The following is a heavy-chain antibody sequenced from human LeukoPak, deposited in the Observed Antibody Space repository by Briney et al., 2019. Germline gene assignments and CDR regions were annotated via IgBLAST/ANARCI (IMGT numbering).Heavy chain of an antibody. Sequence: SETLSLTCTVSGGSISSGGYYWSWIRQHPGKGLEWIGYIYYSGSTYYNPSLKSRVTISVDTSKNQFSLKLSPVTAADTAVYYCARGEYYYGSGSYSHWGQGTLVTVSS. CDR3: ARGEYYYGSGSYSH. CDR1: GGSISSGGYY. CDR2: IYYSGST. V-gene: IGHV4-31*03. J-gene: IGHJ4*02. D-gene: IGHD3-10*01.